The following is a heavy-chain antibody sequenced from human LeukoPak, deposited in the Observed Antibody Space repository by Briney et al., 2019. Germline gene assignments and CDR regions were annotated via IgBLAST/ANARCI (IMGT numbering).Heavy chain of an antibody. J-gene: IGHJ6*03. CDR1: GGSFSTYY. Sequence: PSETLSLTCTVSGGSFSTYYWSWIRQPAGKGLEWIGHIYTSGSTNYNPSLKSRVTMSVDTSKNQFSLKLSSVTAADTAVYYCARESPPSERYFDWLSRNYYYYYMDVWGKGTTVTISS. D-gene: IGHD3-9*01. V-gene: IGHV4-4*07. CDR2: IYTSGST. CDR3: ARESPPSERYFDWLSRNYYYYYMDV.